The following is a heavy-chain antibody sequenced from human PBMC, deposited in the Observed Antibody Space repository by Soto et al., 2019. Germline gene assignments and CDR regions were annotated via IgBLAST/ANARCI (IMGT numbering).Heavy chain of an antibody. D-gene: IGHD1-26*01. CDR1: GGSFTGYY. CDR3: ARGIFLVGTTP. J-gene: IGHJ5*02. Sequence: QVQLQQWGAGLLKPSETLSLTCAVYGGSFTGYYWTWIRQSPGKGLEWIGKINHSGSTNYNPSLQSRVTISLDTSKNQFSLKLSSVTAADTAVYYCARGIFLVGTTPWGQGTVVTVSS. CDR2: INHSGST. V-gene: IGHV4-34*01.